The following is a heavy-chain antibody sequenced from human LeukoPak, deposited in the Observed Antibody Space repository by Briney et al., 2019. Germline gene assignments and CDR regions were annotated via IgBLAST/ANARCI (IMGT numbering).Heavy chain of an antibody. D-gene: IGHD2-2*01. CDR1: GFTFSSYG. Sequence: PGGSLRLSCAASGFTFSSYGMHWVRQAPGKGLEWVAVISYDGSNKYYADSVKGRFTISRDNSKNTLYLQMNSLRAEDTAVYYCAKVGVPATMELGTRGVATTIELDYWGQGTLVTVSS. J-gene: IGHJ4*02. V-gene: IGHV3-30*18. CDR3: AKVGVPATMELGTRGVATTIELDY. CDR2: ISYDGSNK.